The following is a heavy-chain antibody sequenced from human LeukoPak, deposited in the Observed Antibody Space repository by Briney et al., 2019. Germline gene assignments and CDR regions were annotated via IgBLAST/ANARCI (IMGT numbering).Heavy chain of an antibody. CDR2: INPSGGST. Sequence: ASVKVTCKAAGYTFTSYYMRWVRQAPGQGLEWMGIINPSGGSTSYSQKFQGRVTMTRDTSTSTVYMELSSLRSEDTAVYYCARVSFESIAVAGSDYWGQGTLVTVSS. V-gene: IGHV1-46*01. J-gene: IGHJ4*02. CDR3: ARVSFESIAVAGSDY. D-gene: IGHD6-19*01. CDR1: GYTFTSYY.